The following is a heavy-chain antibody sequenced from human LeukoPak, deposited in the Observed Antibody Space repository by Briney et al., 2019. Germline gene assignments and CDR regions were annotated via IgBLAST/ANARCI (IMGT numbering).Heavy chain of an antibody. CDR3: AKKGATTGDFDY. D-gene: IGHD1-26*01. J-gene: IGHJ4*02. CDR1: GYTFTGYY. V-gene: IGHV1-2*06. CDR2: INPNSGGT. Sequence: ASVKVSCKASGYTFTGYYMHWVRQAPGQGLEWMGRINPNSGGTNYAQKFQGRVTMTRDTSISTAYMELNRLTSDDAAVYYCAKKGATTGDFDYWGQGTLVTVSS.